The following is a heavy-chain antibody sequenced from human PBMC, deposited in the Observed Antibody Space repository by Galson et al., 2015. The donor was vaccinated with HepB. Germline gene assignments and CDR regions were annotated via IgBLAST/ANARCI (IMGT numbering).Heavy chain of an antibody. J-gene: IGHJ4*02. CDR3: ARHRLGILGFFED. D-gene: IGHD3-3*01. V-gene: IGHV4-31*03. CDR2: GYYTGTT. CDR1: GGSITSVGHY. Sequence: TLSLTCTVSGGSITSVGHYWSWIRQHPGKGLEWIGYGYYTGTTYYNPSIKSRASISVDTSNSQLSLELFSVTAADTAVYYCARHRLGILGFFEDWGQGILVTVSS.